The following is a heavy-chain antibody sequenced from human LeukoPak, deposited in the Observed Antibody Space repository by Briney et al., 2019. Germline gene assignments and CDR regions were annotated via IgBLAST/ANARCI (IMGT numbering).Heavy chain of an antibody. J-gene: IGHJ4*02. CDR1: GVSVYTFG. Sequence: GSLRLSCAASGVSVYTFGMHWVRQAPGKGLEWVAVMWSESNLFHADSVKGRFNIFRDVSKNTLFLQMNSLGAEDTAIYYCATEYNAEEAFYHWGQGTLVTVSS. D-gene: IGHD6-6*01. CDR3: ATEYNAEEAFYH. CDR2: MWSESNL. V-gene: IGHV3-33*01.